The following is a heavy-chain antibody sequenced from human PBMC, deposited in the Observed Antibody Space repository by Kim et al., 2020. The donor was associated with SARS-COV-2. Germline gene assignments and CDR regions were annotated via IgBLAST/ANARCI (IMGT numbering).Heavy chain of an antibody. CDR1: GYTFTDYY. CDR3: ARGWGYTTGDV. CDR2: VNPNSGGT. D-gene: IGHD5-18*01. J-gene: IGHJ6*02. V-gene: IGHV1-2*06. Sequence: ASVKVSCKASGYTFTDYYIHWVRQAPRQGLEWMGRVNPNSGGTDYIEKFQGRVTMTRDTSISTAYMELSRLRSDDTAMYYCARGWGYTTGDVWGQGTTVTVSS.